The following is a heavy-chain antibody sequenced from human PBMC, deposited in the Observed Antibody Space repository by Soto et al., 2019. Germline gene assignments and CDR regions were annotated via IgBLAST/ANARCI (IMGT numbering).Heavy chain of an antibody. J-gene: IGHJ6*02. V-gene: IGHV3-21*01. D-gene: IGHD5-12*01. CDR2: ISSSSSYI. CDR3: ARARGYDSFYYYGMDV. CDR1: GFTFISYS. Sequence: PGGSLRLSCAASGFTFISYSMNWVRQAPGKGLEWVSSISSSSSYIYYADSVKGRFTISRDNAKNSLYLQMNSLRAEDTAVYYCARARGYDSFYYYGMDVWGQGTTVTVSS.